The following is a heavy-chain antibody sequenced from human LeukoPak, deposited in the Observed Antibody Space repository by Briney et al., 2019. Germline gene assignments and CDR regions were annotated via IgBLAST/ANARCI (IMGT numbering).Heavy chain of an antibody. V-gene: IGHV6-1*01. D-gene: IGHD1-26*01. Sequence: SQTLSLTCAISGDSVSSNSVAWNWIRQSPSRGLEWLGRTYYRSKWYNDYAVSVKSRITINPDTSKNQFSLQLNSVAPEDTAVYYCARLSGSHINWFDPWGQGTLVTVSS. J-gene: IGHJ5*02. CDR2: TYYRSKWYN. CDR1: GDSVSSNSVA. CDR3: ARLSGSHINWFDP.